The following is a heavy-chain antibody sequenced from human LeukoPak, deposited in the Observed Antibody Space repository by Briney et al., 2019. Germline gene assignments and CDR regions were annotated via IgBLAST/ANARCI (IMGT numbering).Heavy chain of an antibody. J-gene: IGHJ3*02. D-gene: IGHD5-24*01. CDR2: IRYDGSNK. CDR1: GFTFSSYG. Sequence: QSGGSLRLSCAASGFTFSSYGMHWVRQAPGKGLEWVAFIRYDGSNKYYADSVKGRFTISRDNSKNTLYLQMNSLRAEDTAVYYCAKLLPLGGYNPGHDAFDIWGQGTMVTVSS. CDR3: AKLLPLGGYNPGHDAFDI. V-gene: IGHV3-30*02.